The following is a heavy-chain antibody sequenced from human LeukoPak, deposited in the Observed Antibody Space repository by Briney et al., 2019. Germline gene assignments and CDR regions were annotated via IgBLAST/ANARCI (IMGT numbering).Heavy chain of an antibody. J-gene: IGHJ4*02. Sequence: PSETLSLTCTVSGGSINNYYWSWIRQPPGKGLEWIGHIYYSGSTNYNPSLKSRVTISVDTSKNQFSLKLSSVTAADTAVYYCARYDSGAYFAAIDYWGQGTLVTVSS. CDR1: GGSINNYY. V-gene: IGHV4-59*01. CDR3: ARYDSGAYFAAIDY. D-gene: IGHD3-22*01. CDR2: IYYSGST.